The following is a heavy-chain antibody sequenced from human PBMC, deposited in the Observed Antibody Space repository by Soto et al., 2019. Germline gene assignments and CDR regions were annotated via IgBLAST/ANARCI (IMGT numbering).Heavy chain of an antibody. CDR3: AKDRSELAGWDPQRPYYYYGMDV. Sequence: GGSLRLSCAASGFTSSSYGMHWVRQAPGKGLEWVAVISYDGSNKYYADSVKGRFTISRDNSKNTLYLQMNSLRAEDTAVYYCAKDRSELAGWDPQRPYYYYGMDVWGQGTTVTVSS. V-gene: IGHV3-30*18. CDR1: GFTSSSYG. J-gene: IGHJ6*02. D-gene: IGHD1-26*01. CDR2: ISYDGSNK.